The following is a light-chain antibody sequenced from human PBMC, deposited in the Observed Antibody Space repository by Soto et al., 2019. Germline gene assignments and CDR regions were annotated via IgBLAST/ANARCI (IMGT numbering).Light chain of an antibody. CDR2: DVS. CDR1: QNIERW. CDR3: QQFKSGTWT. Sequence: DIQMTQSPSTLSASVGDRVTITCRASQNIERWLAWYQQKPGKAPKLLLYDVSSLESGVPSRFSGSESATEFILTINGLQPDDFATYFCQQFKSGTWTFGQGTKVDIK. J-gene: IGKJ1*01. V-gene: IGKV1-5*01.